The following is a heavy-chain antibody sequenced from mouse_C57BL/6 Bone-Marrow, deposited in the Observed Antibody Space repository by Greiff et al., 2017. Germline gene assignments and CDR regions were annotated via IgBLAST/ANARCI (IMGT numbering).Heavy chain of an antibody. V-gene: IGHV1-59*01. D-gene: IGHD1-1*01. CDR2: IDPSDSYT. CDR3: ARLLLRGYFDY. J-gene: IGHJ2*01. CDR1: GYTFTSYW. Sequence: QVQLKQPGAELVRPGTSVKLSCKASGYTFTSYWMHWVKQRPGQGLEWIGVIDPSDSYTNYTQKFKGKATLTVDTSSSTAYMQLSSLTSEDSAVYYCARLLLRGYFDYWGQGTTLTGSS.